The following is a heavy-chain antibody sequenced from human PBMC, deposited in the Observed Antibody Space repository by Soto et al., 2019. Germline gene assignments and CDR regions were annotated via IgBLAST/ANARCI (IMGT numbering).Heavy chain of an antibody. CDR3: TRISLVGATGGRYFDY. CDR2: IKNKANSYTT. D-gene: IGHD1-26*01. J-gene: IGHJ4*02. V-gene: IGHV3-72*01. CDR1: GFIFSDHY. Sequence: VQLVESGGGLVQPGGSLRLSCAASGFIFSDHYMDWVRQAPGKALEWVGRIKNKANSYTTEYAASVKGRFTISRDDSKNSLYLQMNSLKTEDTAVYYCTRISLVGATGGRYFDYWGQGTLLTVSS.